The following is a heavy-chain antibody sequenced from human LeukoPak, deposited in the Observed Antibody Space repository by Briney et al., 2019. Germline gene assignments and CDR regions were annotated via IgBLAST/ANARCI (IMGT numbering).Heavy chain of an antibody. J-gene: IGHJ1*01. D-gene: IGHD2-21*02. CDR2: IYTSGST. CDR3: ARGPYCGGDCYSHEYFQH. CDR1: GDSISSGSYY. V-gene: IGHV4-61*02. Sequence: PSQTLSLTCTVSGDSISSGSYYWRWIRQPAGKGLEWIGRIYTSGSTNYNPSLKSRVTISVDTSKNQFSLKLSSVTAADTAVYYCARGPYCGGDCYSHEYFQHWGQGTLVTVSS.